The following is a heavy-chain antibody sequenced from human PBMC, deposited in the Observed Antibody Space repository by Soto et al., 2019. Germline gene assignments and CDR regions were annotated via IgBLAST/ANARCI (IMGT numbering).Heavy chain of an antibody. CDR1: SGSISSSNW. CDR3: ARGRGGGRSGLGY. Sequence: QVQLQESGPGLVKPSGTLSLTCAVSSGSISSSNWWSWVRQPPRKGLEWIGEIYHSGSTNYNPSRASRVTKTVNTSKDPFSVELSAVTGAGKVVYEWARGRGGGRSGLGYWGQGTLVTVSS. D-gene: IGHD3-10*01. J-gene: IGHJ4*02. CDR2: IYHSGST. V-gene: IGHV4-4*02.